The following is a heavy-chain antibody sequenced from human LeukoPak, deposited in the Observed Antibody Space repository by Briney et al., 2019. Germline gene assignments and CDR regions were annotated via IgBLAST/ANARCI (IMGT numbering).Heavy chain of an antibody. CDR1: GGSFSGYY. V-gene: IGHV4-34*01. CDR2: IYYSGST. D-gene: IGHD6-13*01. Sequence: PSETLSLTCAVYGGSFSGYYWSWIRQPPGKGLEWIGSIYYSGSTYYNPSLKSRVTISVDTSKNQFSLKLSSVTAADTAVYYCARGTAAAGPNWFDPWGQGTLVTVSS. CDR3: ARGTAAAGPNWFDP. J-gene: IGHJ5*02.